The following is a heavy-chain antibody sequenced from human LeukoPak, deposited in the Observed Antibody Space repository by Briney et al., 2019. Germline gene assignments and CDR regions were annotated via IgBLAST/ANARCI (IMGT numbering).Heavy chain of an antibody. D-gene: IGHD3-22*01. V-gene: IGHV3-23*01. Sequence: SGGSLRLSCVASGFTFSSYAMTWVRQAPGKGLEWVSAISGSGGSTYYADSVKGRFTISRDNSKNTLYLQMNSLRAEDTAVYYCAKRGSGYYNWFDPWGQGTLVTVSS. CDR1: GFTFSSYA. J-gene: IGHJ5*02. CDR3: AKRGSGYYNWFDP. CDR2: ISGSGGST.